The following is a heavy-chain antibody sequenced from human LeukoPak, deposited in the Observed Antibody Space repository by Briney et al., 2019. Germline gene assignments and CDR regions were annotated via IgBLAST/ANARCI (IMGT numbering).Heavy chain of an antibody. V-gene: IGHV4-30-4*01. CDR3: ARAPGDYYDSSGYPSFDY. CDR1: GGSISSGDYY. CDR2: IYYSGST. Sequence: SETLSLTCTVSGGSISSGDYYWSWIRQPPGKGLEWIGYIYYSGSTYYNPSLKSRVTISVDTSKNQFSLKLSSVTAADTAVYYCARAPGDYYDSSGYPSFDYWGQGTLVTVSS. J-gene: IGHJ4*02. D-gene: IGHD3-22*01.